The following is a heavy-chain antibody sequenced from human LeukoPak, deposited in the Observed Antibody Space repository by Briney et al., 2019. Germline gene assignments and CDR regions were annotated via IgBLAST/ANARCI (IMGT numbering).Heavy chain of an antibody. J-gene: IGHJ4*02. V-gene: IGHV3-74*03. D-gene: IGHD6-19*01. CDR2: IRGDGRAT. Sequence: GSLRLSCAASGFIFTDYWMQWVRQAPGKELVWVARIRGDGRATTYADSVKGRFTISRDNAMNTVFLQMKSLRADDTGTYYCARFYFPEEHDRAWYEAHWGQGVLVTVS. CDR1: GFIFTDYW. CDR3: ARFYFPEEHDRAWYEAH.